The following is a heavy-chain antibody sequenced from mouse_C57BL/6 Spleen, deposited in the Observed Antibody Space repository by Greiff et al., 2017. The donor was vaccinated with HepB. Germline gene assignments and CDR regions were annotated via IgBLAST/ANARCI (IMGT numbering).Heavy chain of an antibody. CDR2: IYPGSGNT. CDR1: GYSFTSYY. Sequence: VQLQQSGPELVKPGASVKISCKASGYSFTSYYIHWVKQRPGQGLGWIGWIYPGSGNTKYNEKFKGKATLTADTSSSTAYMQLSSLTSEDSAVYYCARGVYYAMDYWGQGTSVTVSS. V-gene: IGHV1-66*01. J-gene: IGHJ4*01. CDR3: ARGVYYAMDY.